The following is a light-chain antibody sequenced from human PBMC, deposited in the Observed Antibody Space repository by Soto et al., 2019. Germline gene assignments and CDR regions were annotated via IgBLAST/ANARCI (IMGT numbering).Light chain of an antibody. CDR2: AVT. CDR1: SSDVGGYNY. J-gene: IGLJ1*01. Sequence: QSVLTQPSSLSVSPGQSITISCTGTSSDVGGYNYVSCYQQHPGKAPKLMIYAVTDRPSGVSSRFSGSKSGNTASLTISGLQAEDEADYYCSSYTSSSTLFGTGTKVTVL. V-gene: IGLV2-14*01. CDR3: SSYTSSSTL.